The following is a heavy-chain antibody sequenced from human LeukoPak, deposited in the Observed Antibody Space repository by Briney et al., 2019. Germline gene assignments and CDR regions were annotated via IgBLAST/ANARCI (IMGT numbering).Heavy chain of an antibody. J-gene: IGHJ5*02. Sequence: GASVKVSCKASGGTFSSYAISWVRQAPGQGLEWMGGIIPIFGTANYAQKFQGRVTITTDESTSTAYMELSSLRSADTAVYYCARDNYAGANWFDPWGQGTLVTVSS. CDR3: ARDNYAGANWFDP. D-gene: IGHD1-7*01. CDR2: IIPIFGTA. V-gene: IGHV1-69*05. CDR1: GGTFSSYA.